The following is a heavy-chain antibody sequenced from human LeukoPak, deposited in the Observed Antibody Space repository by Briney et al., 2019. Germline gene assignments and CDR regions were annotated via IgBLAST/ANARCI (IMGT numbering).Heavy chain of an antibody. CDR1: GFTFSTYA. D-gene: IGHD1-26*01. CDR2: ISGSDGTT. V-gene: IGHV3-23*01. J-gene: IGHJ4*02. Sequence: GGSLRLSCAASGFTFSTYAMSWVRQAPGKGLEWVSAISGSDGTTFYADSVKGRFTISRDSSKNTLYLQMNSLRAEDTAVYFCAKALVGANYFDYWGQGTLVTVSS. CDR3: AKALVGANYFDY.